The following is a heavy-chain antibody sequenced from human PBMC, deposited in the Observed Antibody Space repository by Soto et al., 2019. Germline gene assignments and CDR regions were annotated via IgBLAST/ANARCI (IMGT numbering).Heavy chain of an antibody. D-gene: IGHD4-17*01. CDR3: ARKRDYGDYDY. CDR2: ISNDARNE. V-gene: IGHV3-30*04. CDR1: GFTFSGYG. Sequence: QVQLVESGGDVVQPGRSLRLSCAASGFTFSGYGMHGVRQAPGKGLECVALISNDARNEYYADSVKGRFTISRDNSRNTMFLLMNSLRPEDTAVYYCARKRDYGDYDYWGQGTLVTVSS. J-gene: IGHJ4*02.